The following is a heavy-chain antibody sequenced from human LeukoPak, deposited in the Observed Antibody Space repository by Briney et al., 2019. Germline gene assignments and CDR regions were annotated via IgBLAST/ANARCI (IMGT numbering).Heavy chain of an antibody. Sequence: PGGSLRLSCAASGFTFSSYSMNWVRQAPGKGLEWVSYISSSSSTIYYADSVKGRFTISRDNAKNSLYLQMNSPRAKDTAVYYCARGMSSGRYAVDIWGQGTMVTVSS. CDR2: ISSSSSTI. CDR3: ARGMSSGRYAVDI. D-gene: IGHD6-19*01. V-gene: IGHV3-48*01. CDR1: GFTFSSYS. J-gene: IGHJ3*02.